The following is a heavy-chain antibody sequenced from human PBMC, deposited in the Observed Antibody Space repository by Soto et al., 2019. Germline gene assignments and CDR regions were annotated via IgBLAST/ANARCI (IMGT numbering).Heavy chain of an antibody. J-gene: IGHJ6*02. CDR2: VSPPFRTS. D-gene: IGHD3-10*01. CDR3: ARVLYYGSGSYSPYGMDV. V-gene: IGHV1-69*01. Sequence: QVQLVQSGAEVKKPGSSVKVSCKTSGVSFNNNGIGWVGQAPGHGLEWMGGVSPPFRTSNYARKFQGRISITADASTGTVNMELSSLTSEDTAQYHCARVLYYGSGSYSPYGMDVWGQGTTVTVSS. CDR1: GVSFNNNG.